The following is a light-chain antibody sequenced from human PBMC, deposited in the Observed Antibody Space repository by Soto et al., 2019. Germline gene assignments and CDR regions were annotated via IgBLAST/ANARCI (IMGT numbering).Light chain of an antibody. Sequence: EIVRTQSPATLSVSPGERATLSCRASQSVDSQLAWYQQKPGQGPRLLFYGASSRATGIPARFSGSGSATEFTLTISRLHSEAFAVHYGKHYSTWLWTLGQGTKVEIK. CDR2: GAS. CDR3: KHYSTWLWT. CDR1: QSVDSQ. V-gene: IGKV3-15*01. J-gene: IGKJ1*01.